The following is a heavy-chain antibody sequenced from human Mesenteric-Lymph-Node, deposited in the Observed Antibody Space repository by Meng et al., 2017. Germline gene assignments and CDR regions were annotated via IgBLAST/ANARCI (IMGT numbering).Heavy chain of an antibody. V-gene: IGHV4-30-2*01. D-gene: IGHD6-19*01. CDR1: EVSISSGDYS. CDR2: IYHSGHT. J-gene: IGHJ4*02. Sequence: QRQLQESGPGLLKPSQTLSLTCDVLEVSISSGDYSWSWIRQPPGKGLEWIGHIYHSGHTYYNPSLKSRVTMSVDKSRNQFSLKLTSVTAADTAVFFCASARYSSGWGENYFDHWGQGALVTVSS. CDR3: ASARYSSGWGENYFDH.